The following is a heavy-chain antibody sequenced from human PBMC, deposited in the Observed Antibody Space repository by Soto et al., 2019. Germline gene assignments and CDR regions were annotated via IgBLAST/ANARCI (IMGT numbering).Heavy chain of an antibody. CDR3: ARRPTGSGSSFFDY. CDR2: IHHTGST. CDR1: AGSITSAEYY. D-gene: IGHD3-10*01. V-gene: IGHV4-31*02. Sequence: PSETLSLTCTVSAGSITSAEYYWNWIRYRPGKGLEWIGFIHHTGSTFYNPSLESRASISIDTSESQFSLNLASVTVADTAVYYCARRPTGSGSSFFDYWGPGTLVTVSS. J-gene: IGHJ4*02.